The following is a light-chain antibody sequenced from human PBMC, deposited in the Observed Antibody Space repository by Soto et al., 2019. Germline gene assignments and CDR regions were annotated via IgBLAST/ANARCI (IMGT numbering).Light chain of an antibody. V-gene: IGKV4-1*01. J-gene: IGKJ3*01. CDR3: HQYYSNLQT. CDR2: WAS. Sequence: DIVMTQSPDSLAVSLGERATINCKSSQSVLFSSNNKNYLAWYQQKPGQPPKLLIYWASTRESGVPDRFSGNGSVTDFTFTISSLQAEDVAVYYCHQYYSNLQTFGPGTKVDIK. CDR1: QSVLFSSNNKNY.